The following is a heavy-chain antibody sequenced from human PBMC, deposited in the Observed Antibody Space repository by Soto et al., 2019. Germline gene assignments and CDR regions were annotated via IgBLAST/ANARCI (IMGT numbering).Heavy chain of an antibody. CDR3: TNPQLYYGMDV. V-gene: IGHV3-73*02. D-gene: IGHD5-18*01. CDR1: GFTFSGSA. CDR2: IRSKANSYAT. J-gene: IGHJ6*02. Sequence: EVQLVESGGGLVQPGGSLKLSCAASGFTFSGSAMHWVRQASGKGLEWVGRIRSKANSYATAYAASVKGRFTISRDDSKNTAYLKMPSLKPEDTAVYYCTNPQLYYGMDVWGQGTTVTVSS.